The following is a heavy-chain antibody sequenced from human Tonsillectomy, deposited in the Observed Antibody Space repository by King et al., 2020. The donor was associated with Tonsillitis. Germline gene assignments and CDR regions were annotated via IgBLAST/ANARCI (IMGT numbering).Heavy chain of an antibody. CDR3: AKDHVTSGWWDFDY. CDR1: GFNFSNYV. D-gene: IGHD6-19*01. V-gene: IGHV3-23*04. CDR2: ISGSGETT. Sequence: VQLVESGGGLVQPGGSLRLSCAASGFNFSNYVMNWVRQAPGKGLEWVSSISGSGETTYYADSVKGRFTISRDTSKNTLYLQMNSLRAEDTAVYYCAKDHVTSGWWDFDYWGQGTLVTVSS. J-gene: IGHJ4*02.